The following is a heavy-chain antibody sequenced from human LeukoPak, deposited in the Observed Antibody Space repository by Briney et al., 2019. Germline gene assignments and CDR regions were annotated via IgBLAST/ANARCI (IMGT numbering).Heavy chain of an antibody. V-gene: IGHV1-24*01. D-gene: IGHD2-2*01. CDR1: GYTLTELS. CDR2: FDPEDGET. CDR3: ATRHCSSTSCYDAFDI. Sequence: ASVKVSCKVSGYTLTELSMHWVRQTPGKGLEWMGGFDPEDGETIYAQKLQGRVTMTEDTSTDTAYMELSSLRSEDTAVYYCATRHCSSTSCYDAFDIWGQGTMVTVSS. J-gene: IGHJ3*02.